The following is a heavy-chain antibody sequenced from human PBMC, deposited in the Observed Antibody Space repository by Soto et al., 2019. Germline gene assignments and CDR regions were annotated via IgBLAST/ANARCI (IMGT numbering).Heavy chain of an antibody. CDR3: ARDAPGEAPY. V-gene: IGHV4-31*03. CDR2: INYRGTT. J-gene: IGHJ4*02. CDR1: GGSITNGDYY. Sequence: QVQLQESGAGLVRPSQTLSLTCTVSGGSITNGDYYWNWIRQHPGKGLEWIGYINYRGTTFYNPSLKSRVFISVETSKNPFSLNLSSVTAADTAVYFCARDAPGEAPYWGQGTLVTVSS. D-gene: IGHD2-2*01.